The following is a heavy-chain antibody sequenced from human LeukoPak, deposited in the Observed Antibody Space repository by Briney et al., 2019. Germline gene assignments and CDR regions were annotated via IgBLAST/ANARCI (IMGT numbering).Heavy chain of an antibody. D-gene: IGHD3-10*01. CDR2: IYHSGST. CDR1: GDSISTGVYS. Sequence: PSQTLSLTCTVSGDSISTGVYSWTWIRQPPGKGLEWIGYIYHSGSTYYNPSLKSRVTISVDTSKNQFSLKLSSVTAADTAVYYCARVIDYGSGSYYNLHFDYWGQGTLVTVSS. V-gene: IGHV4-30-2*01. J-gene: IGHJ4*02. CDR3: ARVIDYGSGSYYNLHFDY.